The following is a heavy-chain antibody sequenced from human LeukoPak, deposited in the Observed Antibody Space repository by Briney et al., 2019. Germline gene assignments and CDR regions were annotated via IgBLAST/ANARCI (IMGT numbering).Heavy chain of an antibody. CDR2: ISYDGSNK. CDR1: GFTFSGYP. J-gene: IGHJ6*02. CDR3: ARDNGAIRAYYYHGMDV. D-gene: IGHD2-8*01. V-gene: IGHV3-30-3*01. Sequence: PGGSLRLSCAASGFTFSGYPIHWVRQAPGKGLEWVAVISYDGSNKYYADSVKGRFTISRDNSKNSLYLQMNSLRAEDTAVYYCARDNGAIRAYYYHGMDVWGQGTTVTVSS.